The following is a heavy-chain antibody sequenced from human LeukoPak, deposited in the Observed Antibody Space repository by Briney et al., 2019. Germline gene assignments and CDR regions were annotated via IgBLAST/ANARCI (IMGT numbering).Heavy chain of an antibody. V-gene: IGHV1-69*05. CDR2: IIPIFGTA. D-gene: IGHD3-22*01. CDR1: GGTFSSYA. CDR3: ARGGPYYYDSSGYYGWFDP. J-gene: IGHJ5*02. Sequence: SVKVSCKASGGTFSSYAISWVRQAPGQGLEWMGGIIPIFGTANYAQKFQGRVTITTDESTSTAYMELSSLRSEDTAVYYCARGGPYYYDSSGYYGWFDPWGQGTLVTVSS.